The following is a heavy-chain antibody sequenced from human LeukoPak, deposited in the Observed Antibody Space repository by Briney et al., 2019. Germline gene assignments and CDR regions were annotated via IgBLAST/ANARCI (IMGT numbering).Heavy chain of an antibody. CDR1: GGSISSSSYY. D-gene: IGHD3-3*01. CDR3: ATSDYDFWSGVDY. CDR2: IYYSGSA. V-gene: IGHV4-39*07. Sequence: PSETLSLTCTVSGGSISSSSYYWGWLRQPPGKGLEWIGSIYYSGSAYYNPSLKSRVTISVDTSKNQFSLKLSSVTAADTAVYYCATSDYDFWSGVDYWGQGTLVTVSS. J-gene: IGHJ4*02.